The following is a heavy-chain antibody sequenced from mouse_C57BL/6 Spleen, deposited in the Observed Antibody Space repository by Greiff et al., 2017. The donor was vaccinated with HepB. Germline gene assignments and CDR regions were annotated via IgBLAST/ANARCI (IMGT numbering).Heavy chain of an antibody. CDR1: GYTFTSYW. CDR2: IYPGSGST. J-gene: IGHJ1*03. D-gene: IGHD1-1*01. CDR3: ARESGSSPRYWYFDV. Sequence: QVQLQQPGAELVKPGASVKMSCKASGYTFTSYWITWVKQRPGQGLEWIGDIYPGSGSTNYNEKFKSKATLTVDTSSSTAYMQLSSLTSEDSAVYYCARESGSSPRYWYFDVWGTGTTVTVSS. V-gene: IGHV1-55*01.